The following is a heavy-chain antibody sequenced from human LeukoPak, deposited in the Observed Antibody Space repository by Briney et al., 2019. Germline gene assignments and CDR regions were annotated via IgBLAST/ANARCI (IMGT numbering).Heavy chain of an antibody. Sequence: GGSLRLSCAASGFTFSSYLMNWFRQPPGKGLEWVANIKQDGSEKYYVDSVKGRFTISRDNAKKSLYLQMNSLRAEDTGVYYCARDPSRGYTYGYGDYWGQGILVTVSS. J-gene: IGHJ4*02. CDR2: IKQDGSEK. CDR3: ARDPSRGYTYGYGDY. D-gene: IGHD5-18*01. V-gene: IGHV3-7*01. CDR1: GFTFSSYL.